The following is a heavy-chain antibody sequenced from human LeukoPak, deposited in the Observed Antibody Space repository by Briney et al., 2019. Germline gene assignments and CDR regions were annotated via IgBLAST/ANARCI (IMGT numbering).Heavy chain of an antibody. Sequence: PGGSLRLSCAASGFTFSSYSMNWVRQAPGKGLEWVSSISSSSSYIYYADSVKGRFTISRDNAKNSLYLQMNSLRAEDTAVYYCARGLGGYCSSTSCYTVYWGQGTLVTVSS. CDR1: GFTFSSYS. CDR3: ARGLGGYCSSTSCYTVY. D-gene: IGHD2-2*02. J-gene: IGHJ4*02. CDR2: ISSSSSYI. V-gene: IGHV3-21*01.